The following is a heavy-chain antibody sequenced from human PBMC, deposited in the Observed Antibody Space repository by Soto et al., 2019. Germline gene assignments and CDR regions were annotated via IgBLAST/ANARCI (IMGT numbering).Heavy chain of an antibody. CDR2: ISYDRTNK. J-gene: IGHJ4*02. D-gene: IGHD3-10*01. Sequence: QVQLVESGGGVVQPGRSLRLSCAAAGFSFSRYGMHWVRQAPGKGLEWVAIISYDRTNKHYADSVKGRFTISRDNSKNTMYLQMNSLRAEDTAVYYCARGDTLPGYWGQGTLVTVSS. V-gene: IGHV3-33*01. CDR1: GFSFSRYG. CDR3: ARGDTLPGY.